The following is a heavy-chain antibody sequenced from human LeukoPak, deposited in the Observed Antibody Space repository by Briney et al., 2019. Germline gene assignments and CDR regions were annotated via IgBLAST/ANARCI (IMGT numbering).Heavy chain of an antibody. V-gene: IGHV1-18*01. CDR3: ARERGSSWYAPGFFQH. CDR1: GYTFTSYG. D-gene: IGHD6-13*01. J-gene: IGHJ1*01. Sequence: ASVKVSCKASGYTFTSYGISWVRQAPGQGLEWMGWLSAYNGNTNYAQKLQGRVTMTTDTSTSTAYMELRSLRSDDTAVYYCARERGSSWYAPGFFQHWGQGTLVTVSS. CDR2: LSAYNGNT.